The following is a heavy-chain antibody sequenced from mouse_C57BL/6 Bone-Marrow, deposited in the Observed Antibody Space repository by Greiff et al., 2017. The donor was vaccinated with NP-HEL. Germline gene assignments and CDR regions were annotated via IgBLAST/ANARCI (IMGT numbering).Heavy chain of an antibody. V-gene: IGHV1-39*01. CDR3: ARGGNYAPYWYFDV. J-gene: IGHJ1*03. CDR1: GYSFTDYN. D-gene: IGHD1-1*01. Sequence: VHVKQSGPELVKPGASVKISCKASGYSFTDYNMNWVKQSNGKSLEWIGVINPNYGTTSYNQKFKGKATLTVDQSSSTAYMQLNSLTSEDSAVYYCARGGNYAPYWYFDVWGTGTTVTVSS. CDR2: INPNYGTT.